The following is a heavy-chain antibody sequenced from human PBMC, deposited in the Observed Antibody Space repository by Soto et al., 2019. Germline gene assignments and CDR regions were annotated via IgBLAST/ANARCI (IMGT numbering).Heavy chain of an antibody. Sequence: EVQLVESGGGLVQPGGSVRLSCAASGFTLSNNWIHWVRQAPGKGLVWVSRINSDGSSVTYADSVKGRFTLSRDNAKNTLYLQMDSLRVEDTAMYYCVRAPEQRPSDYWGQGTLVTVSS. CDR2: INSDGSSV. CDR1: GFTLSNNW. J-gene: IGHJ4*02. CDR3: VRAPEQRPSDY. V-gene: IGHV3-74*03. D-gene: IGHD6-25*01.